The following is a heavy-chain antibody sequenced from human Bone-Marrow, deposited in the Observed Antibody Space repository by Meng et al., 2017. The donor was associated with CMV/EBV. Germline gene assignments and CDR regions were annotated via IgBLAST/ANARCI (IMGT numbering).Heavy chain of an antibody. CDR1: GYTFTGYY. CDR2: INPNSGGT. J-gene: IGHJ6*02. CDR3: ANKYYGDYDSLRYYYGMDV. D-gene: IGHD4-17*01. Sequence: ASVKVSCKASGYTFTGYYMHWVRQAPGQGLEWMGWINPNSGGTNYAQKFQGRVTMTRDTSISTAYMELSRLRSDDTAVYYCANKYYGDYDSLRYYYGMDVWGQGTTVTVPS. V-gene: IGHV1-2*02.